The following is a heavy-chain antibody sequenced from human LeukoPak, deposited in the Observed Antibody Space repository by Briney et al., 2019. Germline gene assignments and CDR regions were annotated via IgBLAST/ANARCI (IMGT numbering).Heavy chain of an antibody. V-gene: IGHV5-51*01. CDR1: GYSFTSYW. CDR2: IYPGDSDT. D-gene: IGHD1-26*01. J-gene: IGHJ4*02. CDR3: ARWGRSPSIVGADY. Sequence: GESLKISCKGSGYSFTSYWIGWVRQMPGKGLEWMGIIYPGDSDTRYSPSFQGQVTVSADKSITTAYLQWSSLEASDTAIYYCARWGRSPSIVGADYWGQGTLVTVSS.